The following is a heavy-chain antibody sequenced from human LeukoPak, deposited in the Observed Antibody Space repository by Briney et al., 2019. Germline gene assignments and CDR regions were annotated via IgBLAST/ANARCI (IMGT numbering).Heavy chain of an antibody. D-gene: IGHD6-25*01. Sequence: PGGSLRLSCAASGFIFSTHSMNWVRQAPGKGLEWVSSISSSSSYIYYADSVKGRFTISRDNAKNSLYLQMNSLRAEDTAVYYFARDGNIAACDYWGQGTLVTVSS. CDR3: ARDGNIAACDY. J-gene: IGHJ4*02. CDR2: ISSSSSYI. V-gene: IGHV3-21*01. CDR1: GFIFSTHS.